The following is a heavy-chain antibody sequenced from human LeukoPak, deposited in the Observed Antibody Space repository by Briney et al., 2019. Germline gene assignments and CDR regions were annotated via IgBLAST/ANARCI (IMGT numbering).Heavy chain of an antibody. D-gene: IGHD6-13*01. V-gene: IGHV3-7*01. J-gene: IGHJ4*01. Sequence: GGSLRLSCAVSGFTFSSYWMNWVRQAPGQGLEWVASIRLDGGEKSYVDSVKGRFTISRDNTKTSLYLQMSSLIAEDTAVYFCARDGAAAGLYFDLWGQGTLVTVSS. CDR3: ARDGAAAGLYFDL. CDR2: IRLDGGEK. CDR1: GFTFSSYW.